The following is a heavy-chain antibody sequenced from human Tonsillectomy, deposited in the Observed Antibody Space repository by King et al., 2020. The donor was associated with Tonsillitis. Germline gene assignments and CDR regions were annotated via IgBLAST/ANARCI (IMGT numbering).Heavy chain of an antibody. J-gene: IGHJ4*02. Sequence: VQLQESGPGLVKPSETLSLTCSVSGGSISSYYWSWIRQPPGKGLEWIGYIYYSGSTNYNSSLKSRVAISVDTSKNQFSLKLSSVTAADTAVYYCARAPPTTAGWESYRYTEFYYLGYWGRGTLVTVSS. V-gene: IGHV4-59*01. CDR1: GGSISSYY. CDR3: ARAPPTTAGWESYRYTEFYYLGY. D-gene: IGHD3-16*02. CDR2: IYYSGST.